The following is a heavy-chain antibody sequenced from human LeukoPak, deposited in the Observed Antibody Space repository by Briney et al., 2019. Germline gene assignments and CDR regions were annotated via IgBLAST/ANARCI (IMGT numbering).Heavy chain of an antibody. Sequence: ASVKVSCKASGYTFTGYYMHWVRQAPGQGLEWMGWINPNSGGTNYAQKFQGRVTMTRDTSISTAYMELSRLRSDDTAVYYCARTPGMATIENDYWGQGTLVTVSS. CDR2: INPNSGGT. CDR1: GYTFTGYY. D-gene: IGHD5-24*01. J-gene: IGHJ4*02. V-gene: IGHV1-2*02. CDR3: ARTPGMATIENDY.